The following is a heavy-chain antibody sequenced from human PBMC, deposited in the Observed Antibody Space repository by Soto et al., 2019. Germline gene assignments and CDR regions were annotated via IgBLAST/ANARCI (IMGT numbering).Heavy chain of an antibody. CDR1: GYTFTSYG. J-gene: IGHJ4*02. CDR3: ARDAVAVVVAAYGLDY. Sequence: GASVKVSCKASGYTFTSYGISWVRQAPGQGLEWMGWISAYNGNTNYAQKLQGRVTMTTDTSTSTAYMELRSLRSDDTAVYYCARDAVAVVVAAYGLDYWGQGTLVTVSS. V-gene: IGHV1-18*01. CDR2: ISAYNGNT. D-gene: IGHD2-15*01.